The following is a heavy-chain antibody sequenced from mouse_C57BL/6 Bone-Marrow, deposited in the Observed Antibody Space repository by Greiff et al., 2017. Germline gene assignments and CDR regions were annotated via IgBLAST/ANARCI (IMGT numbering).Heavy chain of an antibody. Sequence: EVKLQESGGGLVQPKGSLKLSSAASGFSFNTYAMNWVRQAPGKGLEWVARIRSKSNNYATYYADSVKDRFTISRDDSESMLYLQMNNLKTEDTAMYYCVRHRSGAMDYWGQGTSVTVSS. CDR1: GFSFNTYA. CDR2: IRSKSNNYAT. D-gene: IGHD1-3*01. V-gene: IGHV10-1*01. J-gene: IGHJ4*01. CDR3: VRHRSGAMDY.